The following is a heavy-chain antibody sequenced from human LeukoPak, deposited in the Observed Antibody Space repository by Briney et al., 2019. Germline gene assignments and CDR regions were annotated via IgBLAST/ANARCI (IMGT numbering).Heavy chain of an antibody. CDR1: GGSFSGHY. Sequence: SETLSLTCAVYGGSFSGHYWSWIRQPPGKGLEWIGEINHRGSTHYNPSLKSRVTISVDTSKNQFSLKLSSVTAADTAVYYCAHQTTHGFGELLYEYWGQGTLVTVSS. D-gene: IGHD3-10*01. J-gene: IGHJ4*02. CDR3: AHQTTHGFGELLYEY. V-gene: IGHV4-34*01. CDR2: INHRGST.